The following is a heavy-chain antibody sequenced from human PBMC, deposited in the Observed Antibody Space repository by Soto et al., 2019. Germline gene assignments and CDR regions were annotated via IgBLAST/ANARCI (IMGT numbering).Heavy chain of an antibody. Sequence: EVQLLESGGGLVQPGGSLSLSFAASGLTFSNYAVTWVRQAPGKGLEWVQTISGRGGSTYYADSVKGRFTISRDNSKNTLYLQMSSLRAEDTAVYYCAKDQGSSWYEIDYWGQGTLVTVSS. V-gene: IGHV3-23*01. CDR1: GLTFSNYA. D-gene: IGHD6-13*01. CDR3: AKDQGSSWYEIDY. J-gene: IGHJ4*02. CDR2: ISGRGGST.